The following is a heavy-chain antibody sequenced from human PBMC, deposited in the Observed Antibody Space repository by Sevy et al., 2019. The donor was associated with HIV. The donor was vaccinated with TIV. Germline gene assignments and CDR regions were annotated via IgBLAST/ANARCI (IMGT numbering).Heavy chain of an antibody. CDR3: ARGSDLNDRSAKRDFDY. CDR2: IWNDGSNK. Sequence: GGSLRLSCAASGFTFSNYGMHWVRQAPGKGLEWVAVIWNDGSNKYYADSVKGRFTISRDNSKNTQYLQMNSLRVEDTAVYFCARGSDLNDRSAKRDFDYWGQGTLVTVSS. J-gene: IGHJ4*02. D-gene: IGHD3-22*01. CDR1: GFTFSNYG. V-gene: IGHV3-33*01.